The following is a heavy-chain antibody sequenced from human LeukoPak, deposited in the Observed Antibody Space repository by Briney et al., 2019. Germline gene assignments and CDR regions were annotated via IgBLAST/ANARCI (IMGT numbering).Heavy chain of an antibody. CDR1: GGTFSNYA. CDR2: IIPILGTA. CDR3: ARDRYYDSRGNFYESGY. V-gene: IGHV1-69*01. J-gene: IGHJ4*02. D-gene: IGHD3-22*01. Sequence: ASVKVSCKTSGGTFSNYAISWVRQAPGQGLEWMGGIIPILGTANYAQKFQGRVTITADESTTTAYMELNRLRSEDTAVYYCARDRYYDSRGNFYESGYWGQGTLVTVYS.